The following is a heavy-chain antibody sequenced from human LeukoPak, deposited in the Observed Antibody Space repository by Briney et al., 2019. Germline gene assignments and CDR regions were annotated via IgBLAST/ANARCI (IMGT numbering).Heavy chain of an antibody. Sequence: GGSLRLSCAASGFTFSSYAMSWVRQAPGKGLEWVSAISGSGGSTYYADSVKGRFTISKDNSKNTLYLQMNSLRAEDTAVYYCARVFSGSGSHYYYYYYMDVWGKGTTVTVSS. CDR3: ARVFSGSGSHYYYYYYMDV. CDR2: ISGSGGST. CDR1: GFTFSSYA. V-gene: IGHV3-23*01. J-gene: IGHJ6*03. D-gene: IGHD3-10*01.